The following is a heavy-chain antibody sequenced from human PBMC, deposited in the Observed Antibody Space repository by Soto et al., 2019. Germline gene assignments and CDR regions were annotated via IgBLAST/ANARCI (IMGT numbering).Heavy chain of an antibody. V-gene: IGHV3-74*01. CDR2: INGDVSST. J-gene: IGHJ3*02. D-gene: IGHD1-1*01. Sequence: EVQLVESGGGLVQPGGSLRLSCAASGFTFSSYWMHWVRQVPGKGLVWVSRINGDVSSTRYADSVKGRFTISRDNAKNTLDLQMNSLRAEDTAVYYFVRRRSTTLGGGDAFDIWGQGTMVTVSS. CDR1: GFTFSSYW. CDR3: VRRRSTTLGGGDAFDI.